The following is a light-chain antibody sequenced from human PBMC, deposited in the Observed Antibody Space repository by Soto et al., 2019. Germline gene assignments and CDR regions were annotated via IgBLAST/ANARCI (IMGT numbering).Light chain of an antibody. CDR3: QQYYSTPWT. CDR1: QSILYSSNNKTY. V-gene: IGKV4-1*01. CDR2: WAS. Sequence: DIVMTQSPDSLAVSLGERATINCKSSQSILYSSNNKTYLAWYQQKPGQPPKLLIYWASTRESGVPDRFSGSGSVTDFTLTISALHAEDVAVYYCQQYYSTPWTFGQGTKVEIK. J-gene: IGKJ1*01.